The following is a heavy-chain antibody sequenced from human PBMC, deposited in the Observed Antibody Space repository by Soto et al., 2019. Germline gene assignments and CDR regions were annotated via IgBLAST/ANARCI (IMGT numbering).Heavy chain of an antibody. Sequence: EVQLVESGGGLVQPGGSLRLSCAASGIPVSSNYMTWVRQAPGKGLEWVSVLHSGRDTYYANSVKGRFTISRHDSTNTLFLQMTSLTPEDTAVYYCARDGPYYYASRMDVWGQGTTVTVSS. CDR2: LHSGRDT. CDR1: GIPVSSNY. J-gene: IGHJ6*02. V-gene: IGHV3-53*04. D-gene: IGHD3-10*01. CDR3: ARDGPYYYASRMDV.